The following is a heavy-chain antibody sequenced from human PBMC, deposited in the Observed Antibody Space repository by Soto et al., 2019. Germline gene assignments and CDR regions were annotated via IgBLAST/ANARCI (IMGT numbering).Heavy chain of an antibody. D-gene: IGHD5-12*01. V-gene: IGHV1-2*04. CDR2: INPNSGGT. Sequence: GASVKVSCKASGYTFTGYYMHWVRQAPGQGLEWMGWINPNSGGTNYAQKFQGWVTMARDTSISTAYMELSRLRSGDTAVYYCARGLGGVSRYSGYDPAGGFDYWGQGTLVTVYS. CDR1: GYTFTGYY. CDR3: ARGLGGVSRYSGYDPAGGFDY. J-gene: IGHJ4*02.